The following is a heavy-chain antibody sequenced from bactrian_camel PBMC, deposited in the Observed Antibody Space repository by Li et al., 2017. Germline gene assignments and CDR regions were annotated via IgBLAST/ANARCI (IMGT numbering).Heavy chain of an antibody. V-gene: IGHV3-2*01. CDR2: INNAGESA. D-gene: IGHD5*01. Sequence: HVQLVESGGGLVQPGGSLRLSCAASGFTFGSADMSWVRQAPGKQREGVAIINNAGESAYAESVKGRFTISRDNAKNMLYLQMTSLKPEDTAAYHCATGDRYGLGLYEYNYWGQGTQVTVS. J-gene: IGHJ4*01. CDR3: ATGDRYGLGLYEYNY. CDR1: GFTFGSAD.